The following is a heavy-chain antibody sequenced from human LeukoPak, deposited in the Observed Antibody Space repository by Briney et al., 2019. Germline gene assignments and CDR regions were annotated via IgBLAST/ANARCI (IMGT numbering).Heavy chain of an antibody. Sequence: ASVKVSCKVSGYTLTELSMHWVRQAPGKGLEWMGGFDPEDGETIYAQKFQGRVTMTEDTSTDTAYMELSSLRSEDTAVYYCATRNPFPPYYYYMDVWGKGTTVTVSS. CDR2: FDPEDGET. D-gene: IGHD2/OR15-2a*01. V-gene: IGHV1-24*01. J-gene: IGHJ6*03. CDR3: ATRNPFPPYYYYMDV. CDR1: GYTLTELS.